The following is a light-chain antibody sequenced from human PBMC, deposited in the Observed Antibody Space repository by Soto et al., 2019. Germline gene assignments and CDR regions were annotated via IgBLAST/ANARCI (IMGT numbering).Light chain of an antibody. CDR3: ATWDDSLNVLV. CDR1: SSNIGSNT. V-gene: IGLV1-44*01. Sequence: QSVLIQPPSASGTPGQRVTISCSGSSSNIGSNTVHWYQHLSGTAPKLLIYKDSQRPSGIPDRVSASKSGTSASLAISGLQSEDEGEYYCATWDDSLNVLVFGGGTKVTVL. CDR2: KDS. J-gene: IGLJ2*01.